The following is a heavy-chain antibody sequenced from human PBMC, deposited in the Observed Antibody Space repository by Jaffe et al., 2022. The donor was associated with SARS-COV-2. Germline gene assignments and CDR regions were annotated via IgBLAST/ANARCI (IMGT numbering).Heavy chain of an antibody. V-gene: IGHV4-31*03. Sequence: QVQLQESGPGLVKPSQTLSLTCTVSGGSISSGGYYWSWIRQHPGKGLEWIGYIYYSGSTYYNPSLKSRVTISVDTSKNQFSLKLSSVTAADTAVYYCARYGHGDSSGTNLGVDYWGQGTLVTVSS. CDR2: IYYSGST. CDR3: ARYGHGDSSGTNLGVDY. D-gene: IGHD3-22*01. CDR1: GGSISSGGYY. J-gene: IGHJ4*02.